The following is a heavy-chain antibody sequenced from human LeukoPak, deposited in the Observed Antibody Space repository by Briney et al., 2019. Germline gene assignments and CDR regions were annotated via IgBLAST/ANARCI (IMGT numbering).Heavy chain of an antibody. V-gene: IGHV4-30-4*01. CDR3: ARLPYGATVPTYFDY. J-gene: IGHJ4*02. D-gene: IGHD1-26*01. Sequence: PSQTLSLTCTVSGGSISSGDYYWSWIRQPPGKGLEWIGYIYYSGSTCYNPSLKSRVTISVDTSKNQFSLKLSSVTAADTAVYYCARLPYGATVPTYFDYWGQGTLVTVSS. CDR2: IYYSGST. CDR1: GGSISSGDYY.